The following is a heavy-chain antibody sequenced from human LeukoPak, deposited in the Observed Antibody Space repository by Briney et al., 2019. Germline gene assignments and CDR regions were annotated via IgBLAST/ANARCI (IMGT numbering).Heavy chain of an antibody. Sequence: GGSLRLSCAASGFTVSSNYMSWVRQAPGKGLEWVSVIYSGGSTYYADSVKGRFTISRDNSKNTLYLQMNSLRAEDTAVYYCARDPYSRGYYVYWGQGTLVTVSS. V-gene: IGHV3-53*01. CDR2: IYSGGST. CDR3: ARDPYSRGYYVY. J-gene: IGHJ4*02. D-gene: IGHD3-22*01. CDR1: GFTVSSNY.